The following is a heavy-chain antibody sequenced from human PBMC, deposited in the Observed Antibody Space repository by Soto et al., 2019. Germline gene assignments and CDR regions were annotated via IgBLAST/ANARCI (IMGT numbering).Heavy chain of an antibody. Sequence: QVQLVQSGAEVKKPGASVKVSCKASGYTFTGYYMHWVRQAPGQGLEWMGWINPNSGGPNYAQKFQGWVTMTRDTSISTAYMELSRLRSDDTAVYYCARDHGDSGGWYRNYSYGMDVWGQGTTVTVSS. V-gene: IGHV1-2*04. CDR1: GYTFTGYY. D-gene: IGHD6-19*01. CDR3: ARDHGDSGGWYRNYSYGMDV. J-gene: IGHJ6*02. CDR2: INPNSGGP.